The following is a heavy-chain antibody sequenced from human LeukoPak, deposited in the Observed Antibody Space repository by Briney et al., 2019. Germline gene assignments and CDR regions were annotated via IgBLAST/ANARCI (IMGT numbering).Heavy chain of an antibody. CDR2: INPNSGGT. V-gene: IGHV1-2*06. CDR1: GDTFTGYY. J-gene: IGHJ3*02. CDR3: ARGGLWFGELLGAFDI. Sequence: ASVKVSSKASGDTFTGYYMHWVRQAPGQGLEWMGRINPNSGGTNNAQKFQGKHTMTRATSISTAYMELSRLRSDDTAVYYCARGGLWFGELLGAFDIWGQGTMVTVSS. D-gene: IGHD3-10*01.